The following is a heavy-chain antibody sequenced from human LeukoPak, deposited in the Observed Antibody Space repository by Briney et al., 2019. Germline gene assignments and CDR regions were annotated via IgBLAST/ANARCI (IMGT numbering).Heavy chain of an antibody. J-gene: IGHJ5*02. CDR1: GGSISSSNW. Sequence: SETLSLTCVVSGGSISSSNWWSWVRQPPEKGLEWIGEIYHSGSTNYNPSLKSRVTISVDKSKNQFSLKLSSVTAADTAVYYCARGAGFYSKGLARFDPWGQGTLVTVSS. D-gene: IGHD4-11*01. V-gene: IGHV4-4*02. CDR2: IYHSGST. CDR3: ARGAGFYSKGLARFDP.